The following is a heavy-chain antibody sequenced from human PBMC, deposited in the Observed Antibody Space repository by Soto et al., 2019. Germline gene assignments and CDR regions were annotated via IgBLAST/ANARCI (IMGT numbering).Heavy chain of an antibody. V-gene: IGHV3-11*01. CDR2: ISSSGSTI. Sequence: QVQLVESGGGLVKPGGSLRLSCAASGFTFSDYYMSWIRQAPGKGLEWVSYISSSGSTIYYADSVKGRFTISRDNDKNSLYLKMNSLRAEDTAVYYCARARLRYFDPDAFDIWGQGTMVTVSS. D-gene: IGHD3-9*01. CDR3: ARARLRYFDPDAFDI. J-gene: IGHJ3*02. CDR1: GFTFSDYY.